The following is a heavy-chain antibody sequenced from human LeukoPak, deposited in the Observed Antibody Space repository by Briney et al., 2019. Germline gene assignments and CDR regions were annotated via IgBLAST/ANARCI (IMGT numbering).Heavy chain of an antibody. J-gene: IGHJ6*04. CDR1: GFTFSSYA. Sequence: GGSLRLSCAASGFTFSSYAMSWVRQAPGKGLEWVSAISGSGGSTYYADSVKGRFTISRDNSKNTLYLQMNSLRAEDTAVYYCAKRLGLPPFSNYGRDVGGKGTTFPVPS. CDR2: ISGSGGST. D-gene: IGHD3-16*01. CDR3: AKRLGLPPFSNYGRDV. V-gene: IGHV3-23*01.